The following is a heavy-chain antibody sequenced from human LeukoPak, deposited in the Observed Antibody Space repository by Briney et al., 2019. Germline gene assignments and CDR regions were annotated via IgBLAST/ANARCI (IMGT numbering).Heavy chain of an antibody. D-gene: IGHD3-22*01. V-gene: IGHV3-7*01. Sequence: GGSLRLSCAASGFTFSNYAMSWVRQAPGKGLEWVANIKQDGSEKDYVDSVKGRFTISRDNAKNSLYLQMNSLRVEDTAVYHCARGLSWFDPWGQGTLVIVSS. CDR1: GFTFSNYA. CDR3: ARGLSWFDP. J-gene: IGHJ5*02. CDR2: IKQDGSEK.